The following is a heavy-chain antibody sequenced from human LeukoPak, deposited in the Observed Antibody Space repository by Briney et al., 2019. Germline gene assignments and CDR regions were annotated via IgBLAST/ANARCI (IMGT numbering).Heavy chain of an antibody. CDR2: ISSSSSSYI. CDR1: GFTFNNYN. CDR3: AREESTQKIHALDP. J-gene: IGHJ5*02. Sequence: PGGSLRLSCAASGFTFNNYNMIWVRQAPGKGLEWVSSISSSSSSYIYYADSVKGRFTISRDNSKNTLFLRMNTLRVEDTAVYYCAREESTQKIHALDPWGQGTLVTVSA. V-gene: IGHV3-21*01.